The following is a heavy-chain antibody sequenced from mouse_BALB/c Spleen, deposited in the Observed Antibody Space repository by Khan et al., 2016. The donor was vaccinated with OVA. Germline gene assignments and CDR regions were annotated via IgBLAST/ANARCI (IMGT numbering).Heavy chain of an antibody. CDR2: IWSGGST. D-gene: IGHD2-4*01. CDR1: GFSLTTYG. CDR3: ARNYDYDEGLAY. Sequence: QVQLQQSGPGLVQPSQSLSITCTVSGFSLTTYGVSWVRQSPGKGLEWLGVIWSGGSTDYNAAFISRLSISKDNSKSQVFFQMNRLQANDTAIYDCARNYDYDEGLAYWGQGTLVTVSA. V-gene: IGHV2-2*02. J-gene: IGHJ3*01.